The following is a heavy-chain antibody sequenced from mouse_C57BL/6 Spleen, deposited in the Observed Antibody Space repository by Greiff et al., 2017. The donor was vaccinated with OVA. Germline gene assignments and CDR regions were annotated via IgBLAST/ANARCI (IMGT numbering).Heavy chain of an antibody. V-gene: IGHV1-19*01. Sequence: VQLQQSGPVLVKPGASVKMSCKASGYTFTDYYMNWVKQSHGKSLEWIGVINPYNGGTSYNQKFKGKATLTVDKSSSTAYMELNSLTSEDSAVYYCASGPYDYDEGYYFDYWGQGTTLTVSS. J-gene: IGHJ2*01. CDR3: ASGPYDYDEGYYFDY. CDR1: GYTFTDYY. D-gene: IGHD2-4*01. CDR2: INPYNGGT.